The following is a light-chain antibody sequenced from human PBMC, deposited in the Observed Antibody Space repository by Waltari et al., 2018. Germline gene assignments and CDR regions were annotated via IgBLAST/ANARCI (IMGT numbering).Light chain of an antibody. CDR1: QSISSY. CDR3: QQSYSTLSIT. J-gene: IGKJ5*01. V-gene: IGKV1-39*01. CDR2: AAS. Sequence: DIQMTQSPSSLSASVGDRVTITCRASQSISSYLNWYQQKPGKAPKLLIYAASSLQSGFPSRFSGSGSGTDFTLTISSLQPEDFATYYCQQSYSTLSITFGQGTRLEIK.